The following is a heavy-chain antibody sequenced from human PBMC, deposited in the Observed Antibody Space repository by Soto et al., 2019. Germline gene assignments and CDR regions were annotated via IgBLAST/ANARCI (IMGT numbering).Heavy chain of an antibody. CDR1: GFTFNTYG. V-gene: IGHV3-30*03. CDR2: ISYDGINK. D-gene: IGHD4-4*01. Sequence: GGSLRLSCAASGFTFNTYGMHWVRQAPGKGLEWVAAISYDGINKYYVDSVKGRFTISRDNSKNTLYVQMNSLRAEDTAVFYCARPLWRDDYNWGYFDLWGRGTLVTVSS. J-gene: IGHJ2*01. CDR3: ARPLWRDDYNWGYFDL.